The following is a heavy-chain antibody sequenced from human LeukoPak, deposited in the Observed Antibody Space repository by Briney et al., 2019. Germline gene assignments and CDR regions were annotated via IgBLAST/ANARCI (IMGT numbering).Heavy chain of an antibody. V-gene: IGHV3-48*04. CDR2: ISSSSSTI. J-gene: IGHJ6*02. Sequence: GGSLRLSCAASGFTFSSYSMNWVRQAPGKGLEWVSYISSSSSTIYYADSVKGRFTISRDNAKNSLYLQMNSLRAEDTAVYYCARASGGGGSYYYYGMDVWGQGTTVTVSS. CDR3: ARASGGGGSYYYYGMDV. CDR1: GFTFSSYS.